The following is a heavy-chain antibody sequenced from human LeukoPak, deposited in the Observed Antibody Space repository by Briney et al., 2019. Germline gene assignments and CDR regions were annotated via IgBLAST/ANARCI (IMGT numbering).Heavy chain of an antibody. D-gene: IGHD2-15*01. CDR3: AGRDAAAYYFDF. V-gene: IGHV4-39*07. Sequence: SETLSLTCTVSGGSISSSSYYWGWIRQPPGKGLEWIGSIYYSGSTYYNPSLKSRVTISVDTSKNQFSLKLSSVTAADTAVYYCAGRDAAAYYFDFWGQGTLVTVSS. J-gene: IGHJ4*02. CDR1: GGSISSSSYY. CDR2: IYYSGST.